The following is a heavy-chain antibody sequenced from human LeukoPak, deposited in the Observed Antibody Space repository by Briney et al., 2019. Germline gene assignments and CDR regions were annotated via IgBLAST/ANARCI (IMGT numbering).Heavy chain of an antibody. CDR1: GFTFSSYS. D-gene: IGHD4-17*01. V-gene: IGHV3-21*01. Sequence: GGSLRLSCAVSGFTFSSYSMNWVRHAPGKGLEWVSSISSSSSYIYYADSVKGRFTISRDNAKNSLYLRMNSLRAEDTAVYYCAKDHLGYGDYGGFDYWGQGTLVTVSS. CDR3: AKDHLGYGDYGGFDY. J-gene: IGHJ4*02. CDR2: ISSSSSYI.